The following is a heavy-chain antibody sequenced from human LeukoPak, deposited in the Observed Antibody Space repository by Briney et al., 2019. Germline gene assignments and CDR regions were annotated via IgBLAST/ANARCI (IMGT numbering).Heavy chain of an antibody. CDR1: GDSISSYY. D-gene: IGHD6-6*01. CDR3: ARLTRLSTSPDRYYLDY. CDR2: IYTSGGT. J-gene: IGHJ4*02. Sequence: SETLSLTCTVSGDSISSYYWSWIRQPPGRGLEWIGYIYTSGGTNYIPSLKGRVTISIDTSKNQFSLKLSSVTAADSAVYYCARLTRLSTSPDRYYLDYWGQGTLVTVSS. V-gene: IGHV4-4*09.